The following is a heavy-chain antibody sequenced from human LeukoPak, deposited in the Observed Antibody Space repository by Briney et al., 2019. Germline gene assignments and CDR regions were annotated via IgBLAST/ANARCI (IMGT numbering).Heavy chain of an antibody. Sequence: ASVKVSCKVSGYTLTELSMHWVRQAPGKGLEWMGGFDPEDGETIYAQKFQGRVAMTEDTSTDTAYMELSSLRSEDTAVYYCARVITYGNDDVPLDYWGQGTLVTVSS. CDR2: FDPEDGET. CDR1: GYTLTELS. D-gene: IGHD4-11*01. J-gene: IGHJ4*02. CDR3: ARVITYGNDDVPLDY. V-gene: IGHV1-24*01.